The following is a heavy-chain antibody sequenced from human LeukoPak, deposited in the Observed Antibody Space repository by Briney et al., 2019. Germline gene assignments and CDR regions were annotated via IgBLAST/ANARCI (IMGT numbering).Heavy chain of an antibody. CDR2: IYYSGST. CDR3: ARAGRTQQLAHPFDY. J-gene: IGHJ4*02. CDR1: GGSISSYY. D-gene: IGHD6-13*01. Sequence: PSETLSLTCTVSGGSISSYYWSWIRQPPGKGLEWIGYIYYSGSTNYNPSLKSRVTISVDTSKNQFSLKLSSVTAADTAVYYCARAGRTQQLAHPFDYWGQGTLVTVSS. V-gene: IGHV4-59*12.